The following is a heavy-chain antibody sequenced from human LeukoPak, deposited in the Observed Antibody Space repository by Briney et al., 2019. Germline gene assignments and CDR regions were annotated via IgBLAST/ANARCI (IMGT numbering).Heavy chain of an antibody. D-gene: IGHD4-17*01. CDR2: IRYEGSNK. V-gene: IGHV3-30*02. Sequence: GGSLRLSCAASGFTFSSYGMHWVRQAPGKGLEWVAFIRYEGSNKYYADSVKGRFTISRDNSKNTLYLQMNTLRAGDTAVYYCATTVTTSYDYWGQGTLVTVSS. CDR3: ATTVTTSYDY. J-gene: IGHJ4*02. CDR1: GFTFSSYG.